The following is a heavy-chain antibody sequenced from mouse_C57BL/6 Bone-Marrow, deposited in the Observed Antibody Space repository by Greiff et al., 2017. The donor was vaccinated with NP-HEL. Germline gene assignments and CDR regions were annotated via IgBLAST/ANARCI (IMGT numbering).Heavy chain of an antibody. CDR2: IWTGGGT. CDR3: ARNYYYGSSYAMDY. J-gene: IGHJ4*01. Sequence: VQLVESGPGLVAPSQSLSITCTVSGFSLTSYAISWVRQPPGKGLEWLGVIWTGGGTNYNSALKSRLSISKDNSKSQVFLKMNSLQTDDTARYYCARNYYYGSSYAMDYWGQGTSVTVSS. D-gene: IGHD1-1*01. CDR1: GFSLTSYA. V-gene: IGHV2-9-1*01.